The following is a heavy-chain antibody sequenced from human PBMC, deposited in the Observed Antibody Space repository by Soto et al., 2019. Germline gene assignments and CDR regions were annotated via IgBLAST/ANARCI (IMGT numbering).Heavy chain of an antibody. CDR1: GFTFSSYG. Sequence: GGSLRLSCAASGFTFSSYGMHWVRQAPGKGLEWVAVIWYDGSNKYNADSVKGRFTISRDNSKNTLYLQMNSLRAEDTAVYYCARPLSTQYSSSWLFDYWGQGTLVTVSS. V-gene: IGHV3-33*01. J-gene: IGHJ4*02. CDR2: IWYDGSNK. D-gene: IGHD6-13*01. CDR3: ARPLSTQYSSSWLFDY.